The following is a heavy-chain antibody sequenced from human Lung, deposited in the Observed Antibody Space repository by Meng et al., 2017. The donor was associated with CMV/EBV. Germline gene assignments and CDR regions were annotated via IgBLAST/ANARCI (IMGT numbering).Heavy chain of an antibody. CDR1: GPSISSDYF. D-gene: IGHD2-2*01. V-gene: IGHV4-38-2*01. CDR2: IYDGGST. CDR3: VRHIIVVPARGYGVDV. Sequence: SXTXSLXCRVSGPSISSDYFWGWVRQPPGKGLEWIGIYDGGSTYYNPSLKSRIVISVDTSGTQFSLTLSSVTAADTAVYYCVRHIIVVPARGYGVDVWCQGTTVTVSS. J-gene: IGHJ6*02.